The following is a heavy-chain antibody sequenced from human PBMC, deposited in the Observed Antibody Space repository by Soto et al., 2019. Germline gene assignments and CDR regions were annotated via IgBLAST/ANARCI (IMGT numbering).Heavy chain of an antibody. CDR1: GFTFNNYG. Sequence: QVQLVESGGAVVQPGKSLRLSCAASGFTFNNYGMYWVRQAPGKGLEWVAVISYDGSNKYHADSVKGRFTISRDNSKNTLDLLMNSLKAEDTAVYYCAKDIVRYSYGACDYWGQGALVTVSS. CDR3: AKDIVRYSYGACDY. J-gene: IGHJ4*02. D-gene: IGHD5-18*01. CDR2: ISYDGSNK. V-gene: IGHV3-30*18.